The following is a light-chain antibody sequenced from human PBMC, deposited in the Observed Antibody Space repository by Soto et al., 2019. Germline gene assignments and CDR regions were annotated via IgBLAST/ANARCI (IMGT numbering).Light chain of an antibody. CDR3: VLYMGSGIGV. CDR2: NTN. CDR1: SGSVSTTYY. J-gene: IGLJ3*02. V-gene: IGLV8-61*01. Sequence: QTVVTQEPSFSVSPGRTVTLTCGLNSGSVSTTYYPSWYQQTPGQAPRTLIYNTNTRSSGVPDRFSGSILGNKAALTITGAQADDESDYYCVLYMGSGIGVFGGGTKLTVL.